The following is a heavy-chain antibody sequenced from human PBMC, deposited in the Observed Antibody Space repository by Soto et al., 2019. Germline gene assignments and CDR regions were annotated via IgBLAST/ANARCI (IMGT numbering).Heavy chain of an antibody. J-gene: IGHJ4*01. V-gene: IGHV1-69*02. CDR1: GGTFSSYT. CDR3: ARAYIGGYSYGYLDY. D-gene: IGHD5-18*01. Sequence: QVQLVQSGAEVKKSGSSVKVSCKASGGTFSSYTISWVRQAPGQGLEWMGRIIPILGIANYAQKFQGRVTITADKSTSTAYMELSSLRSEDTAVYYCARAYIGGYSYGYLDYWGHGTLVTVSS. CDR2: IIPILGIA.